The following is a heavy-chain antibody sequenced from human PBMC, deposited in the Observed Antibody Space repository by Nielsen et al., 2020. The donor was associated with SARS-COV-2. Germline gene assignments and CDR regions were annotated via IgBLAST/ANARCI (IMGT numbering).Heavy chain of an antibody. CDR2: IYYSGST. CDR1: GGSISSGDYY. Sequence: SETLSLTCTVSGGSISSGDYYWSWIRQPPGKGLEWIGYIYYSGSTYYNPSLKSRVTISVDTSKNQFSLKLSSVTAADTAVYYCARVNSGSYYRHYYYYMDVWGKGTTVTVSS. J-gene: IGHJ6*03. D-gene: IGHD1-26*01. CDR3: ARVNSGSYYRHYYYYMDV. V-gene: IGHV4-30-4*01.